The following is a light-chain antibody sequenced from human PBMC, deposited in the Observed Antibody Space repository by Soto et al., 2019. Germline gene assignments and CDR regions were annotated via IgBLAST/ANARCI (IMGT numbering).Light chain of an antibody. V-gene: IGKV1-27*01. J-gene: IGKJ4*01. CDR1: QGISNY. CDR3: QKYNTAPLT. Sequence: DIQMNHAPSSLAASGGDRVTITCRARQGISNYLSWYQQKPGKVPKLLIYAASTLQSGVPSRFSGSGSGTDFTLTISSLQPEDVATYYCQKYNTAPLTFGGGTKVEIK. CDR2: AAS.